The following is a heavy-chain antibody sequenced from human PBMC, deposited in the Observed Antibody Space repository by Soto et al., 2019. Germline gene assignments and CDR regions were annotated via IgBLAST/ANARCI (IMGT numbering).Heavy chain of an antibody. J-gene: IGHJ3*02. D-gene: IGHD6-19*01. CDR2: TSSDGSNK. CDR3: AKKSGSSGRADAFDI. Sequence: QVQLMESGGGVVQPGRSLRLSCAASGFTFSSFAMHWVRQAPGKGLEWVAVTSSDGSNKYYADSVKGRFTISRDNSKNTLYLQMNSLRADDTAVYYCAKKSGSSGRADAFDIWGQGTMVTVSA. V-gene: IGHV3-30-3*02. CDR1: GFTFSSFA.